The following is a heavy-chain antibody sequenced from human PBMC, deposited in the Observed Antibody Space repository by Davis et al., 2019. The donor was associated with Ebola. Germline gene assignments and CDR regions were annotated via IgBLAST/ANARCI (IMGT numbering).Heavy chain of an antibody. CDR3: ARVLEDKFCSRSSCYGPLD. Sequence: SETLSLTCTVSGGSISGYSWSWIRQPSGKGLEWIGCMFYSGGTNYNPSLKSRVTISVDTSKNQFSLNLSSVTAADTAVYYCARVLEDKFCSRSSCYGPLDWGQGTKVTVSS. D-gene: IGHD2-2*01. V-gene: IGHV4-59*08. CDR2: MFYSGGT. J-gene: IGHJ3*01. CDR1: GGSISGYS.